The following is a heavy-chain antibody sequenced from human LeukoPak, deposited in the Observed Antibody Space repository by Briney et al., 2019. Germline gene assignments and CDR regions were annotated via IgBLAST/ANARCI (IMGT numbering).Heavy chain of an antibody. CDR1: GFTFSSYG. V-gene: IGHV3-30*02. CDR3: AKEAKLLWLGEVGSYYYYYMDV. CDR2: IRYDGSNK. J-gene: IGHJ6*03. D-gene: IGHD3-10*01. Sequence: GGSLRLSCAASGFTFSSYGVHWVRQAPGKGLEWVAFIRYDGSNKYYADSVKGRFTISRDNSKNTLYLQMNSLRAEDAAVYYCAKEAKLLWLGEVGSYYYYYMDVWGKGTTVTVSS.